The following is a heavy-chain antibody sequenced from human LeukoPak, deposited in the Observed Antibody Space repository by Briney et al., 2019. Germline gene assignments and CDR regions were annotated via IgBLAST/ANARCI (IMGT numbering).Heavy chain of an antibody. CDR1: GGSISSGYY. J-gene: IGHJ4*02. Sequence: SQTLSLTCTVSGGSISSGYYWGWIRQPPGKGLEWIGSIYHSGSTYYNPSLKSRVTISVDTSKNQFSLKLSSVTAADTAVYYCARASIFRGYSYGTGFLDYWGQGTLVTVSS. CDR2: IYHSGST. D-gene: IGHD5-18*01. CDR3: ARASIFRGYSYGTGFLDY. V-gene: IGHV4-38-2*02.